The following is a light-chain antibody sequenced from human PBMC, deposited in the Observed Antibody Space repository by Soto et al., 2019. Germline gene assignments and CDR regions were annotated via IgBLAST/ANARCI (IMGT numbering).Light chain of an antibody. J-gene: IGLJ2*01. CDR1: SSDVGGYNS. CDR2: DVS. V-gene: IGLV2-14*03. Sequence: QSALTQPASVSGSPGQSITISCTGTSSDVGGYNSVSWYQQHPGKAPKLMIYDVSNRPSGVSNRFSGSKSVNTASLTISGLPAEDVAEYYCSSYTSSSTVVFGGGTQLTVL. CDR3: SSYTSSSTVV.